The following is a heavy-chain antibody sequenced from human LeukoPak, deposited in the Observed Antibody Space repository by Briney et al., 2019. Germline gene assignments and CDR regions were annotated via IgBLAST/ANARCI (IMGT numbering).Heavy chain of an antibody. D-gene: IGHD1-7*01. CDR1: GGSISSSSYY. CDR3: ARSNWDSNVGIDY. J-gene: IGHJ4*02. V-gene: IGHV4-39*01. Sequence: KSSETLSLTCTVSGGSISSSSYYWGWIRQPPGKGLEWIGTMYYSGITYYNPSLKSRVTTSVDTSKNQFTLKVSSVTAADTAVYYCARSNWDSNVGIDYWGQGILVIVSS. CDR2: MYYSGIT.